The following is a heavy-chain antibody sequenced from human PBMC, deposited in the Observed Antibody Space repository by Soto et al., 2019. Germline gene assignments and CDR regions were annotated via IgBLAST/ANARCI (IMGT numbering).Heavy chain of an antibody. D-gene: IGHD2-2*01. CDR2: IKQDGSEK. CDR3: ARAWGDIVVVPAAMNHYMDV. V-gene: IGHV3-7*01. Sequence: GGSLRLSCAASGFTFSSYWMSWVRQAPGKGLEWVANIKQDGSEKYYVDSVKGRFTISRDNAKNSLYLQMNSLRAEDTAVYYCARAWGDIVVVPAAMNHYMDVCGKGTTVTVSS. CDR1: GFTFSSYW. J-gene: IGHJ6*03.